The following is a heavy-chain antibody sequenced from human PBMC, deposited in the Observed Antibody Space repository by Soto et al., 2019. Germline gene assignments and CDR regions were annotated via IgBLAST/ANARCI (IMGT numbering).Heavy chain of an antibody. CDR2: INAYNGKT. Sequence: QVQLVQSGGEGKKPGASVKLSCTASGYTFTSYGISWVRQAPGQGLEWMGWINAYNGKTNYAKNVRGRVTMTTDTSTRTAYMDLRSLRSDDTAVYYCARGGDVNYYHGMDVWGQGTTVTVSS. CDR3: ARGGDVNYYHGMDV. J-gene: IGHJ6*02. D-gene: IGHD5-12*01. CDR1: GYTFTSYG. V-gene: IGHV1-18*01.